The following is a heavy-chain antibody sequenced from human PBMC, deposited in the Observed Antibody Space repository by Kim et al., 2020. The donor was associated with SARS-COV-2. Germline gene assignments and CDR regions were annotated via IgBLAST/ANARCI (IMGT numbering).Heavy chain of an antibody. Sequence: GGSLRLSCAASGFTFSNYEMNWVRQAPGKGLEWVSYISSSGSTIYYADSVKGRFTISRDNAKNSLYLQMSSLRAEDTAVYYCATHGGLYYYYGMDVWGQGTTVTVSS. V-gene: IGHV3-48*03. CDR3: ATHGGLYYYYGMDV. D-gene: IGHD3-16*01. CDR1: GFTFSNYE. J-gene: IGHJ6*02. CDR2: ISSSGSTI.